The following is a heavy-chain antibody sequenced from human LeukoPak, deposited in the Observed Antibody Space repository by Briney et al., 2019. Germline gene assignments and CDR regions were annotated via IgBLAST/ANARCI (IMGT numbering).Heavy chain of an antibody. J-gene: IGHJ4*02. D-gene: IGHD3-22*01. CDR1: GYTFTSYG. V-gene: IGHV1-18*01. CDR3: ARGLRGLGYDSSGYHY. Sequence: ASVKVSCKASGYTFTSYGISWVRQAPGQGLEWMGWISAYNGNTNYAQKLQGRVTMTTDTSTSTAYMELRSLRSDDTAVYYCARGLRGLGYDSSGYHYWGQGTLVTVSS. CDR2: ISAYNGNT.